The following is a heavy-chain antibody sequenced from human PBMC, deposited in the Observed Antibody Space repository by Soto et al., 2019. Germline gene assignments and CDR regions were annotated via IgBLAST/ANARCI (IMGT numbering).Heavy chain of an antibody. Sequence: EVQLLESGGGLVKPGGSLRVSCAASGFTFSNYSMNWVRQAPGKGLEWVSSISSTSKYIYYADSVKGRFTISRDNAKKSLYLQMNSLRAEDTAVYYCARGLSSGWFDYLCQGTLVTVSA. V-gene: IGHV3-21*01. CDR2: ISSTSKYI. CDR3: ARGLSSGWFDY. CDR1: GFTFSNYS. J-gene: IGHJ5*01. D-gene: IGHD6-19*01.